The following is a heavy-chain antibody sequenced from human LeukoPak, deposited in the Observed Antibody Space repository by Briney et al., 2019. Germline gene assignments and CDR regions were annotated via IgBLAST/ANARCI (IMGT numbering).Heavy chain of an antibody. CDR2: MWYDGSNK. CDR3: ARDGAAAAPEIYNYYYLDV. J-gene: IGHJ6*03. D-gene: IGHD6-13*01. V-gene: IGHV3-33*01. Sequence: GGSLRLSCAASGISFSSYDMHWVRQAPGKGLEWVAEMWYDGSNKYYADSVKGRFIISRDNSKNTLYLQINSLSAEDTAVYYCARDGAAAAPEIYNYYYLDVWGKGTTVTVSS. CDR1: GISFSSYD.